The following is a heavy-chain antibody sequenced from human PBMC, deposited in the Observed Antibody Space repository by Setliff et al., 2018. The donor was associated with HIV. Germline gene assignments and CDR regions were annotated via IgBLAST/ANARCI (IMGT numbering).Heavy chain of an antibody. CDR1: GYTFASYG. V-gene: IGHV1-18*01. Sequence: ASVKVSCKASGYTFASYGISWVRQAPGQGLEWMGWITAYSGNTNYAQKFQGRLTMTTDTSTSTAYMDLRSLRSDDTAVYYCVRGVTRDISGYYRDEYFQHWGQGTPVTVSS. CDR2: ITAYSGNT. D-gene: IGHD3-22*01. J-gene: IGHJ1*01. CDR3: VRGVTRDISGYYRDEYFQH.